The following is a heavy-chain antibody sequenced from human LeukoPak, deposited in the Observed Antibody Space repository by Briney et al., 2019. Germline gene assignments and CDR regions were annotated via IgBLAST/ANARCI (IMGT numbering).Heavy chain of an antibody. CDR2: TYYKSKWYN. CDR1: GDSVSSNSAA. J-gene: IGHJ5*02. V-gene: IGHV6-1*01. CDR3: ARVGQQLAQYNWFDP. Sequence: SQTLSLTCALSGDSVSSNSAAWNWIRQSPSRGLEWLGRTYYKSKWYNDYAVSVKSRITINPYTSKNQFSLRLNSVAPEDTAVYYCARVGQQLAQYNWFDPWGQGTLVTVSS. D-gene: IGHD6-13*01.